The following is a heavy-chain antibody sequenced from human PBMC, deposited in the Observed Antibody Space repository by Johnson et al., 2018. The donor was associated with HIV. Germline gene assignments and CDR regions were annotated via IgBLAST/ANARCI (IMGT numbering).Heavy chain of an antibody. J-gene: IGHJ3*02. CDR2: INWNGGST. Sequence: VQLVESGGGVVLPGGSLRLSCAAAGFTFDDYGMSWVRQAPGKGLEWVSGINWNGGSTGYEDSVKGRFTISRDNAKNSLYLQRNSLRAGDTAVYYCARGGIAARIDAFDIWGQGTMVTVSS. D-gene: IGHD6-6*01. CDR3: ARGGIAARIDAFDI. CDR1: GFTFDDYG. V-gene: IGHV3-20*04.